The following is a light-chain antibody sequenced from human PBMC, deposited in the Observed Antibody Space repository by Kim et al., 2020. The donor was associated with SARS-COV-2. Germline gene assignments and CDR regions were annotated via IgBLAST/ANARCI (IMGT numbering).Light chain of an antibody. V-gene: IGLV2-11*01. CDR1: SSDVGGYNY. J-gene: IGLJ3*02. Sequence: GQSVTISCTGTSSDVGGYNYVSWYQQHPGKAPKFMIYDVTKRPSGVPDRFSGSKSGNTASLTISGLQTEDEADYYCCSYAGSYTFVFGGGTQLTVL. CDR3: CSYAGSYTFV. CDR2: DVT.